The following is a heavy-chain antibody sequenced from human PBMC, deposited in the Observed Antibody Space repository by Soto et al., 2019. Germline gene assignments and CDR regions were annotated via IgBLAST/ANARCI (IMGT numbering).Heavy chain of an antibody. CDR3: ARVGNRLFDY. CDR2: ISAYNGNT. CDR1: GYTFTNYG. Sequence: ASVKVSCKASGYTFTNYGISWVRQAPGQGLEWMGWISAYNGNTKYSQKFQGRVTITRDTSASTAYMELSSLRSEDTAVYYCARVGNRLFDYWGQGTLVTVSS. D-gene: IGHD4-4*01. J-gene: IGHJ4*02. V-gene: IGHV1-18*01.